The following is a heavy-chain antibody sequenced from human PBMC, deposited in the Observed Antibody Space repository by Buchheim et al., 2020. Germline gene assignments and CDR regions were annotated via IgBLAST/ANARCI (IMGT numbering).Heavy chain of an antibody. Sequence: QVQLVESGGGLVKPGGSLRLSCAASGFTFSDYYMSWIRQAPGKGLEWVSYISSSSSYTNYADSVKGRFTISRDNAKKSLYLQVNSLRAEDTAVYYCAKSLGEGYYYYYYMDVWGKGTT. CDR2: ISSSSSYT. CDR3: AKSLGEGYYYYYYMDV. J-gene: IGHJ6*03. CDR1: GFTFSDYY. V-gene: IGHV3-11*05.